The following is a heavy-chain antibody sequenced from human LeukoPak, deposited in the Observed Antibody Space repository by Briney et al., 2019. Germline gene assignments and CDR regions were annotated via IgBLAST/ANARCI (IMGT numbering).Heavy chain of an antibody. CDR1: GGSISSYY. V-gene: IGHV4-59*08. CDR3: ARHDRPRAFDI. Sequence: TSETLSLTCTVSGGSISSYYWSWIRQPPGKGLEWIGYIYYSGSTNYNPSLKSRVTISVDTSKNQFSLKLSSVTAADTAVYYCARHDRPRAFDIWGQGTMVTVSS. CDR2: IYYSGST. J-gene: IGHJ3*02.